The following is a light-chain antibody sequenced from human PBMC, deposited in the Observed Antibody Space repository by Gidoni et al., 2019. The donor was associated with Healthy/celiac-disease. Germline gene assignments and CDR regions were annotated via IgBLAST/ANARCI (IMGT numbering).Light chain of an antibody. J-gene: IGKJ4*01. CDR1: QSLGTF. CDR2: GAS. Sequence: EIVLTQSPATLSLSPGERATLSCRASQSLGTFLVWYQHKPGQAPRLLIYGASTRSTGVPARFSGAGSGTDFTLTIASLEPEDFAIYYCQQRGRWPLTFGGGTRVEI. V-gene: IGKV3-11*01. CDR3: QQRGRWPLT.